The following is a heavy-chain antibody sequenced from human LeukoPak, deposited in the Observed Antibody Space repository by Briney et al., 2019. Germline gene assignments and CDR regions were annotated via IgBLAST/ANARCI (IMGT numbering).Heavy chain of an antibody. V-gene: IGHV3-7*01. CDR3: AREHSLVVVPAAISYYYYYMDV. Sequence: GGSLRLSCAASGFTFRSYWMSWVRQAPGKGLEWVANIKQDGSEKYYVDSVKGRFTISRDNAKNSLYLQMNSLRAEDTAVYYCAREHSLVVVPAAISYYYYYMDVWGKGTTVTVSS. CDR2: IKQDGSEK. J-gene: IGHJ6*03. CDR1: GFTFRSYW. D-gene: IGHD2-2*02.